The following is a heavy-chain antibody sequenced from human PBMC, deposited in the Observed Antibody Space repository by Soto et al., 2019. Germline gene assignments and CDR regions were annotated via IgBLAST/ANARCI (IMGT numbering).Heavy chain of an antibody. CDR1: GGSISSGGYS. J-gene: IGHJ4*02. Sequence: SETLSLTCAVSGGSISSGGYSWSWIRQPPGKGLEWIGYIYHSGSTYYNPSLKSRVTISVDRSRNQFSLQLSSVTPEDTAVYYCARLVGNSWLDYWGQGTLVTVSS. CDR3: ARLVGNSWLDY. V-gene: IGHV4-30-2*01. D-gene: IGHD6-13*01. CDR2: IYHSGST.